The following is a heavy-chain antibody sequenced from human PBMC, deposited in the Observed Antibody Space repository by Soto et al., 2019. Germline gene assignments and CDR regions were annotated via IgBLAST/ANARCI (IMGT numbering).Heavy chain of an antibody. CDR3: ARNGAYYYGSGSYYPYSFDY. CDR2: IYYSGST. Sequence: QVQLQESGPGLVKPSQTLSLTCTVSGGSISSGGYYWSWIRQHPGKGLEWIGYIYYSGSTYYNPSLKSRVTISVDTSKNQFSLKLSSVTAADTAVYYCARNGAYYYGSGSYYPYSFDYWGQGTLVTVSS. CDR1: GGSISSGGYY. V-gene: IGHV4-31*03. D-gene: IGHD3-10*01. J-gene: IGHJ4*02.